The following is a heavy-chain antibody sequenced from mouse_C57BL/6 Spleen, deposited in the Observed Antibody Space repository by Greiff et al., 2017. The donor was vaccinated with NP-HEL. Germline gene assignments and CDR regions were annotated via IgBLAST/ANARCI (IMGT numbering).Heavy chain of an antibody. D-gene: IGHD2-13*01. CDR2: IHPNSGST. CDR1: GYTFTSYW. CDR3: ARIGICDGSFAY. Sequence: VQLQQPGAELVKPGASVKLSCKASGYTFTSYWMHWVKQRPGQGLEWIGMIHPNSGSTNYNEKFKRKATLTVDKSSSTAYMQLSSLTSEDSAVYYCARIGICDGSFAYWGQGTLVTVSA. J-gene: IGHJ3*01. V-gene: IGHV1-64*01.